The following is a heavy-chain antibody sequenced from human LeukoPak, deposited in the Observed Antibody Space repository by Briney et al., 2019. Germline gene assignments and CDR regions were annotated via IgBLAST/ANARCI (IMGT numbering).Heavy chain of an antibody. V-gene: IGHV3-74*01. CDR1: GFTFSSHW. CDR2: ISNDGSST. D-gene: IGHD6-19*01. Sequence: GGSLSLSSAASGFTFSSHWMHWVRHAPGRGLVWVTRISNDGSSTSYADSVKGRLTISRDNAKNTLFLQMSSLRAEDTAIYYCARISLSGWVNDHWGQGTVVTVSS. CDR3: ARISLSGWVNDH. J-gene: IGHJ4*02.